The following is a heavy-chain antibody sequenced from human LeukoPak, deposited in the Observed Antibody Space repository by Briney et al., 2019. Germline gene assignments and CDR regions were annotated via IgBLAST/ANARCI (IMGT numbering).Heavy chain of an antibody. CDR3: ARTSSIWDF. CDR1: GFTFSNYW. CDR2: IKQDGSDK. D-gene: IGHD2-2*01. J-gene: IGHJ4*02. V-gene: IGHV3-7*01. Sequence: GGSPRLSCAASGFTFSNYWMSWVRQAPGKGLEWVANIKQDGSDKYYVDSVKGRFTISRDNAKNSLYLQMNSLRAEDTAVYYCARTSSIWDFWGQGALVAVSA.